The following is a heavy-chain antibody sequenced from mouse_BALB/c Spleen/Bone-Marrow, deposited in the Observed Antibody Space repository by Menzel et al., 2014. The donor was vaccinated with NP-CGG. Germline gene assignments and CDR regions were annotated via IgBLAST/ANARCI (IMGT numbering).Heavy chain of an antibody. D-gene: IGHD4-1*01. Sequence: EVKLVESGGGLVQPGGSRKLSCSASGLSFSSFGMHWVRQAPEKGLEWVAYISSGSVTIFYADTVKGRFTISRDNPKNALFRQMTRLRSEDTAMYYCTRGGNWEDFDYGGQGTTLTVSS. V-gene: IGHV5-17*02. CDR2: ISSGSVTI. CDR1: GLSFSSFG. J-gene: IGHJ2*01. CDR3: TRGGNWEDFDY.